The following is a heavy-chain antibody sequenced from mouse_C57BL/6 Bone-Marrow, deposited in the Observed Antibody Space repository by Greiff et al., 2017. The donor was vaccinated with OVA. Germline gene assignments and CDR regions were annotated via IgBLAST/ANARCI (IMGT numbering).Heavy chain of an antibody. Sequence: EVQLQQSGPELVKPGASVKISCMASGYTFTDYYMNWVKQSHGKSLEWIGDINPNNGGTSYNQKFKGKATLTVDKSSSTAYMELRSLTSEDSAVYYCARGSDYWGQGTTLTVSS. CDR2: INPNNGGT. CDR3: ARGSDY. J-gene: IGHJ2*01. CDR1: GYTFTDYY. V-gene: IGHV1-26*01.